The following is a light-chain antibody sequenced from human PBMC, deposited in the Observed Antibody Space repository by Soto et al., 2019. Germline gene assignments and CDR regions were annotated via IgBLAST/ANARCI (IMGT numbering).Light chain of an antibody. CDR3: QQSYSTPRT. J-gene: IGKJ2*02. Sequence: DIQMTQSPSSLSASVGDRVTITCRASQSISTYLNWYQQKVGKAPKLLIYAASSLQRGVPSRFSGSGSETDFTLTISSLQSEDFATYYCQQSYSTPRTFGQGTKLEIK. V-gene: IGKV1-39*01. CDR2: AAS. CDR1: QSISTY.